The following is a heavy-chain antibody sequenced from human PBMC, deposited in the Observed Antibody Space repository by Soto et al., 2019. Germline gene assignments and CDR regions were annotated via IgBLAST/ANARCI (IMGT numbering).Heavy chain of an antibody. Sequence: GSLRLSWAASGFALYYYNMNWVRQAPGRGLEWVSSISGSGIDIHFTDSGKGRFTISRDNAKTTLYLQMDSLRPEDTAIYYCESEGVTNYTDYYFDLWGHGALVTVSS. D-gene: IGHD4-4*01. V-gene: IGHV3-21*01. CDR3: ESEGVTNYTDYYFDL. CDR2: ISGSGIDI. J-gene: IGHJ4*01. CDR1: GFALYYYN.